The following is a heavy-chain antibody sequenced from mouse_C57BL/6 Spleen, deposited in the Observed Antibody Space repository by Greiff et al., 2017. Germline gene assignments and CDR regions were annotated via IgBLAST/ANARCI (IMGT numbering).Heavy chain of an antibody. Sequence: EVQGVESGGDLVKPGGSLKLSCAASGFTFSSYGMSWVRQTPDKRLEWVATISSGGSYTYYPDSVKGRFTISRDNATNTLYLQMSSLKSEDTAMYYCARLDNYDKGYYFDYWGQGTTLTVSS. CDR2: ISSGGSYT. D-gene: IGHD2-12*01. J-gene: IGHJ2*01. V-gene: IGHV5-6*01. CDR1: GFTFSSYG. CDR3: ARLDNYDKGYYFDY.